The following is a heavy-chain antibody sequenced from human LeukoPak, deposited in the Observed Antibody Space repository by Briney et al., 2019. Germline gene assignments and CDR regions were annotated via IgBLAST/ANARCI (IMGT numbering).Heavy chain of an antibody. CDR1: GFTFSSYW. V-gene: IGHV3-7*01. J-gene: IGHJ5*02. D-gene: IGHD2-2*01. Sequence: SGGSLRLSCAASGFTFSSYWMSWVRQAPGKGLEWVANIKQDGSEKYYVDSVKGRFTISRDNAKNSLYLQMNSLRAGDTAVYYCASAIYCSSTSCHPWFDPWGQGTLVTVSS. CDR3: ASAIYCSSTSCHPWFDP. CDR2: IKQDGSEK.